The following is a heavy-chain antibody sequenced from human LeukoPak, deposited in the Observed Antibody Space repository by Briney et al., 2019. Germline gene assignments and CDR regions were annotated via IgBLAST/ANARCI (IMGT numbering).Heavy chain of an antibody. CDR3: ARSLIWFGESTFRYFYYYGMDV. J-gene: IGHJ6*02. CDR2: IKQDGSEK. V-gene: IGHV3-7*01. CDR1: GFTFSSYW. Sequence: PGGSLRLSCAASGFTFSSYWMTWVRQAPGRGLEWVANIKQDGSEKYYVDSVKGRFTISRDNAKNSLYLQMNSLRAEDTAVYYCARSLIWFGESTFRYFYYYGMDVWGQGTTVTVSS. D-gene: IGHD3-10*01.